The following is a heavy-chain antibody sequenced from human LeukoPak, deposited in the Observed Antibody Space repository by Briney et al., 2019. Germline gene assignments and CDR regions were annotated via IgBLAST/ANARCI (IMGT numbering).Heavy chain of an antibody. V-gene: IGHV4-59*01. Sequence: SETLSLTCTVSGGSISSYYWSWIRQPPGKGLKWIGYIYYSGSTNYNPSLKSRVTISVDTSKNQFSLKLSSVTAADTAVYYCASCGGDCYDSPDFDYWGQGTLVTVSS. CDR1: GGSISSYY. CDR3: ASCGGDCYDSPDFDY. CDR2: IYYSGST. D-gene: IGHD2-21*02. J-gene: IGHJ4*02.